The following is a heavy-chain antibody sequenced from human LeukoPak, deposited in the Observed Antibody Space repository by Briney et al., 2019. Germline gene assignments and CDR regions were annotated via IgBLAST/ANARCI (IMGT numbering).Heavy chain of an antibody. J-gene: IGHJ4*02. V-gene: IGHV1-18*01. D-gene: IGHD2-2*01. CDR2: ISAYNGNT. Sequence: GASVKVSFKASGYTFTIYGISWVRQAPGQGLEWMGWISAYNGNTNYAQKLQGRVTMTTDTSTSTAYIELRSLRSDDTAVDYCARDHEDIVPPFDYRGQGSLVTVSS. CDR1: GYTFTIYG. CDR3: ARDHEDIVPPFDY.